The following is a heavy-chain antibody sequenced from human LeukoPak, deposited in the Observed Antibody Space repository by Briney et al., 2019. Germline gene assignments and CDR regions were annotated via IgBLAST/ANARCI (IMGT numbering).Heavy chain of an antibody. Sequence: PSETLSLTCSVSGYSISSAYYWGWIRQPPGKGLEWIGTMYHSGSTNYNPSLKSRVTISVDTSKNQFSLKLSSVTAADTAVYYCASSSWVQIFDYWGQGTLVTVSS. CDR1: GYSISSAYY. D-gene: IGHD6-6*01. CDR3: ASSSWVQIFDY. V-gene: IGHV4-38-2*02. J-gene: IGHJ4*02. CDR2: MYHSGST.